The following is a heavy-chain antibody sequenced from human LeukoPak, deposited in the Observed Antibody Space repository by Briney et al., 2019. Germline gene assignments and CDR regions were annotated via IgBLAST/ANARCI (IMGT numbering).Heavy chain of an antibody. J-gene: IGHJ3*02. V-gene: IGHV4-61*02. D-gene: IGHD2/OR15-2a*01. CDR2: IYTRGST. CDR3: ARFLYCQTVFDI. CDR1: GGSISSGSYY. Sequence: SQALSLTCTLSGGSISSGSYYWSWIRQPGGKGLEWIGRIYTRGSTNYNPSLKCRAPLSVDTTKTPFCRKLRSVTAADTAMYYWARFLYCQTVFDIWGQGTMVTVSS.